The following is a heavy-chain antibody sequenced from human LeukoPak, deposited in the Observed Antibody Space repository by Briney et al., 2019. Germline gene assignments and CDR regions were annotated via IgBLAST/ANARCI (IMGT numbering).Heavy chain of an antibody. J-gene: IGHJ4*02. Sequence: GGSLRLSCAASGFTFSNYGMHWVRQAPGKGLEWVAVVWYDGSNKYYADSVKGRFTISRDNSKNTLYLQMNSLRAEDTAVYYCARERSDNWFSEWVDYWGQGTLVTVSS. CDR2: VWYDGSNK. D-gene: IGHD1-1*01. V-gene: IGHV3-33*01. CDR3: ARERSDNWFSEWVDY. CDR1: GFTFSNYG.